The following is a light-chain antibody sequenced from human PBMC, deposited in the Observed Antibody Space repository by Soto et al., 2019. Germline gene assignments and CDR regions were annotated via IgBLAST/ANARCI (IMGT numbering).Light chain of an antibody. J-gene: IGLJ3*02. V-gene: IGLV1-40*01. CDR1: SSNIGAGYD. CDR2: GNT. CDR3: QSHDSSLNSWV. Sequence: QSVLTQPPSMSGAPGQRGTISCTGSSSNIGAGYDVHWYQLRPGTAPKILIYGNTNRPSGVPDRFSGSKSGTSASLAITGLRAEDEADYYCQSHDSSLNSWVFGGGTKLTVL.